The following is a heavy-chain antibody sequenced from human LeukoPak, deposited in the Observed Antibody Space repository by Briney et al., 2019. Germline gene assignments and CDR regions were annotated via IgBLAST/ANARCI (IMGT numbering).Heavy chain of an antibody. D-gene: IGHD3-10*02. J-gene: IGHJ6*04. CDR1: GFTFSSYE. V-gene: IGHV3-48*03. Sequence: VGSLRLSCAASGFTFSSYEMNWVRQAPGKGLEWIAYLSSSGSAFSYADSVKGRFTIARDNAKNSVYLEMNSLRADDTAVYYCAELGITMIGGVWGKGTTVTISS. CDR3: AELGITMIGGV. CDR2: LSSSGSAF.